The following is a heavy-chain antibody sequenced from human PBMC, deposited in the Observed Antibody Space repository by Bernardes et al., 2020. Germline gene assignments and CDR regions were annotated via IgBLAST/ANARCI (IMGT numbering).Heavy chain of an antibody. CDR3: ARQWGGSYDFWSGYFHGMDV. CDR2: IYYSGST. J-gene: IGHJ6*04. V-gene: IGHV4-39*01. Sequence: SETLSLTCTVSGGSISSSSYYWGWIRQPPGKGLEWIGSIYYSGSTYYNPSLKSRVTISVDTSKNQFSLKLSSVTAADTAVYYCARQWGGSYDFWSGYFHGMDVWGKGTTVTVSS. D-gene: IGHD3-3*01. CDR1: GGSISSSSYY.